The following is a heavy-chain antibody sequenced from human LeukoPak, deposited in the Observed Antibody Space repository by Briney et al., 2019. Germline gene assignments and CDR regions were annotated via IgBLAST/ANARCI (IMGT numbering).Heavy chain of an antibody. Sequence: GGSLRLSCAASGFTFSGFWMHWVRQAPGKGLVWVSCISFDGSDATYADSVKGRFTISRDNAKNTLHLQMDSLTVEDTAVYYCARDLYCSSTSCYGAEYFQHWGQGTLVTVSS. D-gene: IGHD2-2*01. CDR1: GFTFSGFW. J-gene: IGHJ1*01. CDR2: ISFDGSDA. CDR3: ARDLYCSSTSCYGAEYFQH. V-gene: IGHV3-74*01.